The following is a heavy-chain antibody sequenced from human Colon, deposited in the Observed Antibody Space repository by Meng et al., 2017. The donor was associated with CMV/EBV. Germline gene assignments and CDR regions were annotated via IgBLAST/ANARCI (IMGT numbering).Heavy chain of an antibody. CDR3: ARAAAAGEYYFDY. Sequence: QLPLQVSGPDLVKPSETLSLPSTVSGGSISSSSYSWGWIRQPPGKGLKWIGSIYYSGSTYYNPSLKSRVTISVDTSKNQFSLKLSSVTAADTAVYYCARAAAAGEYYFDYWGQGTLVTVSS. J-gene: IGHJ4*02. CDR2: IYYSGST. V-gene: IGHV4-39*07. CDR1: GGSISSSSYS. D-gene: IGHD6-13*01.